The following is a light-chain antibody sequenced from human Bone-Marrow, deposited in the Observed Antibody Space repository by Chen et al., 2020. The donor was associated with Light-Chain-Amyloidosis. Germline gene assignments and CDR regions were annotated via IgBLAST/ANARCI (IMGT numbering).Light chain of an antibody. CDR3: QQYGTSPLT. V-gene: IGKV3-20*01. Sequence: EIVLTQSPGTLSFSPGEGANLSCRASKTISSNHLTWHQQKFGQAPRLLIYGSSSRATGIPDRFTGSGSGTDFTLTINRLEPEDFAMYYCQQYGTSPLTFGGGTKVEIK. J-gene: IGKJ4*01. CDR1: KTISSNH. CDR2: GSS.